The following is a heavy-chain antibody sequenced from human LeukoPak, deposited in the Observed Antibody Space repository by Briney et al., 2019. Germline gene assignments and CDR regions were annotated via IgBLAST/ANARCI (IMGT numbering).Heavy chain of an antibody. CDR3: ARVLSGYYDSSGYPYYYYYYMYV. CDR1: GFTFSSYE. J-gene: IGHJ6*03. CDR2: ISSSGSTI. D-gene: IGHD3-22*01. V-gene: IGHV3-48*03. Sequence: HPGGSLRLSCAASGFTFSSYEMNWVRQAPGKGLEWVSYISSSGSTIYYADSVKGRFTISRDNAKNSLYLQMNSLRAEDTAVYYCARVLSGYYDSSGYPYYYYYYMYVWGKGTTVTVSS.